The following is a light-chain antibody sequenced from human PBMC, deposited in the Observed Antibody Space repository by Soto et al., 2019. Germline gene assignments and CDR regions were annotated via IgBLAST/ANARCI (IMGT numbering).Light chain of an antibody. CDR3: QQRSNWPLLT. Sequence: EIVLTQSPATLSLSPGERATLSCRASQSVSSYLGWYQQKPCQAPRLLIYDASNRATGIPARFSGSGSGTDFTLTISSLESEDFAVYYCQQRSNWPLLTFGGGTRVEIK. J-gene: IGKJ4*01. CDR2: DAS. V-gene: IGKV3-11*01. CDR1: QSVSSY.